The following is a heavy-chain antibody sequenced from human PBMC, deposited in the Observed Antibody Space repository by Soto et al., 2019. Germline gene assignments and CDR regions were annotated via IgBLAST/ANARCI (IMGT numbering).Heavy chain of an antibody. CDR1: GFTFSNSA. CDR3: AKVDAYSYRTDH. CDR2: IGRTNNT. J-gene: IGHJ4*02. D-gene: IGHD3-16*02. Sequence: GGSLRLSCAASGFTFSNSAMTWVRQALGKGPEWVSSIGRTNNTHYTDSVKGRFAISRDNSQNTLYLQMNSLTAEDTAVYFCAKVDAYSYRTDHWGQGTLVTVSS. V-gene: IGHV3-23*01.